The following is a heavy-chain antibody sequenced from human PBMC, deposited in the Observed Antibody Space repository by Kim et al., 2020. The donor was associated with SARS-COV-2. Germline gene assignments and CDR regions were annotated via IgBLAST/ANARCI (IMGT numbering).Heavy chain of an antibody. D-gene: IGHD3-10*01. CDR2: ISSSSSYI. Sequence: GGSLRLSCAASGFTFSSYSMNWVRQAPGKGLEWVSSISSSSSYIYYADSVKGRFTISRDNAKNSLYLQMNSLRAEDTAVYYCASGPQAPIWFGELPWGQGTLVTVSS. J-gene: IGHJ5*02. V-gene: IGHV3-21*01. CDR1: GFTFSSYS. CDR3: ASGPQAPIWFGELP.